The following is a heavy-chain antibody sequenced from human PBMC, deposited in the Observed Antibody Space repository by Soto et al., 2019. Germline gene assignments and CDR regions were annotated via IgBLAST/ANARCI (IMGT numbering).Heavy chain of an antibody. D-gene: IGHD2-15*01. CDR1: GFTFSSYA. J-gene: IGHJ4*02. V-gene: IGHV3-23*01. Sequence: GGSLRLSCAASGFTFSSYAMSWVRQAPGQGLEWVSAISGSGGRTYYADSVKGRFTISRDNSKNTLYLQMNSLRAEDTAVYYCAKINTNYCSGGSCYRAFDYWGQGTLVTVSS. CDR3: AKINTNYCSGGSCYRAFDY. CDR2: ISGSGGRT.